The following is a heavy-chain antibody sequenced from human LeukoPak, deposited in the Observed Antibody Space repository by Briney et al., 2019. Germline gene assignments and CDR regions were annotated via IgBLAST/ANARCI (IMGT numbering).Heavy chain of an antibody. D-gene: IGHD6-19*01. V-gene: IGHV5-51*01. J-gene: IGHJ2*01. Sequence: GESLKISCKGSGYSFTSYWIGWVRQMPGKGLEWMGIIYPGDSDTRYSPSFQGQITISADKSISTAYLQWSSLKASDSAMYYCASIVVADTYYYFDLWGRGTLVTVSS. CDR2: IYPGDSDT. CDR1: GYSFTSYW. CDR3: ASIVVADTYYYFDL.